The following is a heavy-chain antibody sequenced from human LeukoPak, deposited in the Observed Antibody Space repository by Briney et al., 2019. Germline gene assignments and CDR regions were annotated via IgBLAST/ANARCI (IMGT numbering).Heavy chain of an antibody. CDR2: IYHSGST. V-gene: IGHV4-61*08. CDR3: ARGYSGYASLGGY. Sequence: SETLSLTCTVSGGSVSSSGYYWSWIRQPPGKGLEWIGYIYHSGSTNYNPSLKSRLTISLDTSKSQFSLNLSSVTRADTAVYYCARGYSGYASLGGYWGQGTLVTVSS. CDR1: GGSVSSSGYY. J-gene: IGHJ4*02. D-gene: IGHD5-12*01.